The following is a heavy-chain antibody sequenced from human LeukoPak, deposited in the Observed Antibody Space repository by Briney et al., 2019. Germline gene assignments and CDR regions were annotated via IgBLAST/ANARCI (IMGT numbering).Heavy chain of an antibody. CDR2: ISPYNGKT. D-gene: IGHD2-15*01. CDR1: GYTFNTYG. V-gene: IGHV1-18*01. CDR3: ARDVLPSAGMDLPVSDY. Sequence: GASVKVSCKASGYTFNTYGITWVRQAPGQGLEWMGWISPYNGKTNFAQNLQGRVTMTTDTSTSTAYMELRSLRSDDTAVYYCARDVLPSAGMDLPVSDYWGQGTLVTVSS. J-gene: IGHJ4*02.